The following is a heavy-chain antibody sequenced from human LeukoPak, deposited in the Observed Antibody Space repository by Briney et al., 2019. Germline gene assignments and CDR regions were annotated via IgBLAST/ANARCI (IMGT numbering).Heavy chain of an antibody. CDR2: ISSSSSYI. V-gene: IGHV3-21*01. CDR1: GFTFSSYS. Sequence: PGGSLRLSCAASGFTFSSYSMNWVRQAPGKGLEWVSSISSSSSYIYYADSVKGRFTISRDNAKNSLYLQMNSLRAEDTAVYYCARDLNYDFWSGAQDHWGQGTLVTVSS. D-gene: IGHD3-3*01. J-gene: IGHJ4*02. CDR3: ARDLNYDFWSGAQDH.